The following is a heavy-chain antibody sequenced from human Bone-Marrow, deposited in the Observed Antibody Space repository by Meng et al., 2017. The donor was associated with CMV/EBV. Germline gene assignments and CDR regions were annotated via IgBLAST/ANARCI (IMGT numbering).Heavy chain of an antibody. Sequence: GGSLRLSCAASGFTFSSYGMHWVRQAPGKGLEWVAFIRYDGSNKYYADSVKGRFTISRDNSKNTLYLQMNSLRAEDTAVDYCEKQGGNSGGHTDYWGQGTLVTVSS. J-gene: IGHJ4*02. D-gene: IGHD4-23*01. CDR2: IRYDGSNK. CDR3: EKQGGNSGGHTDY. CDR1: GFTFSSYG. V-gene: IGHV3-30*02.